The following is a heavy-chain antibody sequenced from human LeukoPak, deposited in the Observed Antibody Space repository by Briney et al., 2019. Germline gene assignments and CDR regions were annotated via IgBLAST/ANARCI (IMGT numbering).Heavy chain of an antibody. J-gene: IGHJ4*02. CDR3: ARGGGCSGGSCYLGLDY. V-gene: IGHV3-30*03. Sequence: GGSLRLSCAASGFTFSSYGMHWVRQAPGKGLEWVAVISYDGSNKYYADSVKGRFTISRDNSKNTLYLQMNSLRAEDTAVYYCARGGGCSGGSCYLGLDYWGQGTLVTVSS. D-gene: IGHD2-15*01. CDR1: GFTFSSYG. CDR2: ISYDGSNK.